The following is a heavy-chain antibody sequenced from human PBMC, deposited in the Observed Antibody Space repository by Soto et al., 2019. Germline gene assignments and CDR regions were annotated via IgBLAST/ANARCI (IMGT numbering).Heavy chain of an antibody. CDR2: ISGSGGST. J-gene: IGHJ4*02. CDR1: GFTFSSYA. D-gene: IGHD3-9*01. CDR3: AKDISPLDPTDYDILTGYYDY. V-gene: IGHV3-23*01. Sequence: LRLSCAASGFTFSSYAMSWVRQAPGKGLEWVSAISGSGGSTYYADSVKGRFTISRDNSKNTLYLQMNSLRAEDTAVYYCAKDISPLDPTDYDILTGYYDYWGQGTLVTVSS.